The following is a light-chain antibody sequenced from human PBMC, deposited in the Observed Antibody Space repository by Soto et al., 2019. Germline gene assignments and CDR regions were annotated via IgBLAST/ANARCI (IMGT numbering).Light chain of an antibody. Sequence: VLIQSPATLSLSPGERATLSCRASQTVSRYLAWFQQKPGQPPRLLIYDASNRATGIPARFSGSGSGTDYTLTISSLEPEDFAVYYCQQRSTWPLLTCGGGTKVEI. V-gene: IGKV3-11*01. CDR1: QTVSRY. J-gene: IGKJ4*01. CDR3: QQRSTWPLLT. CDR2: DAS.